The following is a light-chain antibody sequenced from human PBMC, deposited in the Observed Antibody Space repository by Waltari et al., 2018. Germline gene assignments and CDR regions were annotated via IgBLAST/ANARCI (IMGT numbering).Light chain of an antibody. Sequence: SYELNQPPSVSVSPGQTATIPCSGDNLGDIYVCWYQQRPGQSPVLVMYQDSRWPSGIPERFSGSNSGNTATLTISGTQALDEADYYCQAWDNNIVLFGGGTKLTVL. CDR2: QDS. CDR1: NLGDIY. CDR3: QAWDNNIVL. J-gene: IGLJ2*01. V-gene: IGLV3-1*01.